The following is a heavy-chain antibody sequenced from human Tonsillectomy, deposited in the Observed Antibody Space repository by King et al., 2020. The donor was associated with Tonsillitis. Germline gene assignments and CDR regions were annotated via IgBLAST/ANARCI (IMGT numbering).Heavy chain of an antibody. V-gene: IGHV4-59*01. D-gene: IGHD3-10*01. Sequence: MQLQESGPGLVKPSETLSLTCTVSGGSISSYYWSWIRQPPGKGLEWIGYLYYSGSTSYNPSLKSRVTISVDTSKNQLSLKLSSVTAADTAVYYCARVDYYGSGSFDKWGQGTLVTVSS. CDR2: LYYSGST. CDR1: GGSISSYY. CDR3: ARVDYYGSGSFDK. J-gene: IGHJ4*02.